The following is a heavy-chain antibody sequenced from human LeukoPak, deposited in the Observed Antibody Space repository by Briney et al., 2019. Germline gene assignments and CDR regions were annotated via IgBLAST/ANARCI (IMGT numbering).Heavy chain of an antibody. D-gene: IGHD3-22*01. V-gene: IGHV4-39*07. CDR2: IYYSGST. CDR3: AGGDYYDSSADY. Sequence: PSETLSLTCTVSGGSISSSSYYWGWIRQPPGKGLEWIGSIYYSGSTYYNPSLKSRVTISVDTSKNQFSLKLSSVTAADTAVYYCAGGDYYDSSADYWGQGTLVTVSS. J-gene: IGHJ4*02. CDR1: GGSISSSSYY.